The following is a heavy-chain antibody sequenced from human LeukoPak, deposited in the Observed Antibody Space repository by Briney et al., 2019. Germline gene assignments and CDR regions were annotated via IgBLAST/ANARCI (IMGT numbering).Heavy chain of an antibody. CDR1: GFTFSHYG. CDR3: ARLFGGVTTFDY. CDR2: LSGSGGTT. Sequence: GGSLRLSCAASGFTFSHYGMSWVRQAPGKGLEWVSALSGSGGTTYYADSVKGRFTISRDNARNSLYLQMNSLRVEDTAVYYCARLFGGVTTFDYWGQGALVTVSS. J-gene: IGHJ4*02. D-gene: IGHD2-8*02. V-gene: IGHV3-23*01.